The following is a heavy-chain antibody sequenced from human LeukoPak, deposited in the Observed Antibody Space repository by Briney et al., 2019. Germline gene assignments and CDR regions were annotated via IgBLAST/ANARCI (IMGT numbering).Heavy chain of an antibody. D-gene: IGHD2-2*01. J-gene: IGHJ6*02. CDR1: GGSISSYY. Sequence: SETLSLTCTVSGGSISSYYWSWIRQPPGKGLEWIGNIYYSGSTNNNPSLKSRVTISVDTSKNQFSLKLSSVTAADTAVYYCARDWGYCSGTSCLTYYYYGMVVWGQGTTVTVSS. CDR2: IYYSGST. V-gene: IGHV4-59*01. CDR3: ARDWGYCSGTSCLTYYYYGMVV.